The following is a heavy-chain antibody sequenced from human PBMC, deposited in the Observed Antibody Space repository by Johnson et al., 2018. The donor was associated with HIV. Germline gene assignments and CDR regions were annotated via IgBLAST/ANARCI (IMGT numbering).Heavy chain of an antibody. V-gene: IGHV3-20*04. CDR3: ARDGGVAAAVGVVAFDI. CDR2: VNWNGGST. J-gene: IGHJ3*02. CDR1: GFTFSSYW. Sequence: VQLVESGGGLVQPGRSMRLSCAASGFTFSSYWMHWVRQAPGKGLEWVSGVNWNGGSTGYADSVKGRFTISRDNAKNSLYLQMNSLRAEDTAVYYCARDGGVAAAVGVVAFDIWGQGTLVTVSS. D-gene: IGHD6-13*01.